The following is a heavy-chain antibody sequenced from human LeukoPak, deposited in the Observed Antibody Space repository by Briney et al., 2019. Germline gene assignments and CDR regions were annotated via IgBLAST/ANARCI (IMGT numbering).Heavy chain of an antibody. Sequence: KSSETLSLTCTVSGGSISSSSYYWGWIRQPPGKGLEWIGSIYYSGSTYYNPSLESRVTISVDTSKNQFSLKLSSVTAADTAVYYCARLGGRGLRGYSSGWYGANFDYWGQGTLVTVSS. CDR3: ARLGGRGLRGYSSGWYGANFDY. V-gene: IGHV4-39*01. CDR1: GGSISSSSYY. J-gene: IGHJ4*02. CDR2: IYYSGST. D-gene: IGHD6-19*01.